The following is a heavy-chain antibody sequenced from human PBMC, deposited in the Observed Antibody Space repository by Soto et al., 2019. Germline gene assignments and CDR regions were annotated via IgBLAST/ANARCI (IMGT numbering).Heavy chain of an antibody. V-gene: IGHV1-2*02. CDR2: INPNSGGT. D-gene: IGHD3-22*01. J-gene: IGHJ4*02. CDR3: ARDKVPNYYDSSGYYYPYYYFDY. CDR1: GYTFTGYY. Sequence: ASVKVSCKASGYTFTGYYMHWVRQAPGQGLEWMGWINPNSGGTNYAQKFQGRVTMTRDTSISTAYMELSRLRSDDTAVYYCARDKVPNYYDSSGYYYPYYYFDYCGQGTMVTVYS.